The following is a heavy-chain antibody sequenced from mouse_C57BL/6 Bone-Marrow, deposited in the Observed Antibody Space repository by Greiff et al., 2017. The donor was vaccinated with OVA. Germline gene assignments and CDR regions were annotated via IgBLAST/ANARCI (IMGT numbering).Heavy chain of an antibody. J-gene: IGHJ2*01. CDR3: ARSYYGYDEGY. V-gene: IGHV1-80*01. CDR2: IYPGDGDT. D-gene: IGHD2-9*01. Sequence: VQRVESGAELVKPGASVKISCKASGYAFSSYWMNWVKQRPGKGLEWIGQIYPGDGDTNYNGKFKGKATLTADKSSSTAYMQLSSLTSEDSAVYFCARSYYGYDEGYWGQGTTLTVSS. CDR1: GYAFSSYW.